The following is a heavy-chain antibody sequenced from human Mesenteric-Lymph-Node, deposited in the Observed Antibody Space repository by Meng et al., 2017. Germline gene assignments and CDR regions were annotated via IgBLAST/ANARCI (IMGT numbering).Heavy chain of an antibody. CDR1: GGSFSGYY. V-gene: IGHV4-34*01. CDR3: ARVGYCSGGSCSFRYFDY. Sequence: VPLQQWGAVLLKPSETLSLTCAVYGGSFSGYYWSWIRQPPGKGLEWIGEINHSGSTNYNPSLKSRVTISVDTSKNQFSLKLSSVTAADTAVYYCARVGYCSGGSCSFRYFDYWGQGILVTVSS. D-gene: IGHD2-15*01. CDR2: INHSGST. J-gene: IGHJ4*02.